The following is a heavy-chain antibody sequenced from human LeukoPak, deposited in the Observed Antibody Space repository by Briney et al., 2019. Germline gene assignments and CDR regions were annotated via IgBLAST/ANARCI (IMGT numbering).Heavy chain of an antibody. J-gene: IGHJ4*02. CDR3: ARPGGYYGSGSQLDY. V-gene: IGHV5-51*01. CDR2: IYHGDSDT. D-gene: IGHD3-10*01. CDR1: GSCSTSYW. Sequence: GESLKISCQGSGSCSTSYWIGWVRQLPGKGLEWMGIIYHGDSDTRYSPSFQVQVTISADKSISTSYLQWSSLKASDTAMYDCARPGGYYGSGSQLDYWGQGTLVTVSS.